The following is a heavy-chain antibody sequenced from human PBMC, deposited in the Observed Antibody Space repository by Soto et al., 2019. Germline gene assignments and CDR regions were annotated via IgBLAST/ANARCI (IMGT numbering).Heavy chain of an antibody. D-gene: IGHD2-15*01. Sequence: GGSLRLSCAASGFTFSSYSMNWVRQAPGKGLEWVSYISSSSSTIYYADSVKGRFTISRDNAKNSLYLQMNSLRAEDNAVYYCARDYCSGGSCFPYSYYYYYYMDVWGKGTTVTVSS. J-gene: IGHJ6*03. CDR1: GFTFSSYS. CDR3: ARDYCSGGSCFPYSYYYYYYMDV. CDR2: ISSSSSTI. V-gene: IGHV3-48*01.